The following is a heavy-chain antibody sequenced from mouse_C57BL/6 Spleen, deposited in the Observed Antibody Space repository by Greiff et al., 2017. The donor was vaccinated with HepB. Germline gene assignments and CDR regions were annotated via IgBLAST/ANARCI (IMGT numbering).Heavy chain of an antibody. CDR2: INPSNGGT. CDR1: GYTFTSYW. Sequence: VKLQQPGTELVKPGASVKLSCKASGYTFTSYWMHWVKQRPGQGLEWIGNINPSNGGTNYNEKFKSKATLTVDKSSSTAYMQLSSLTSEDSAVYYCAKGYGNAYYAMDYWGQGTSVTVSS. CDR3: AKGYGNAYYAMDY. V-gene: IGHV1-53*01. J-gene: IGHJ4*01. D-gene: IGHD2-1*01.